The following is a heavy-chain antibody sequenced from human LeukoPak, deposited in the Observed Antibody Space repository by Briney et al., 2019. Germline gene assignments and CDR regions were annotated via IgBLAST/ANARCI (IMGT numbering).Heavy chain of an antibody. CDR1: GGSFNAYY. CDR3: AREVLAATGPFDY. V-gene: IGHV4-34*01. J-gene: IGHJ4*02. D-gene: IGHD6-13*01. CDR2: INYSGST. Sequence: SETLSLTCAVYGGSFNAYYWSWIRQPPGKGLEWIGEINYSGSTNFNPSLKSRVTISVDRTKKQFSLKLNFLTAADTAMYYCAREVLAATGPFDYWGQGTLVAVSS.